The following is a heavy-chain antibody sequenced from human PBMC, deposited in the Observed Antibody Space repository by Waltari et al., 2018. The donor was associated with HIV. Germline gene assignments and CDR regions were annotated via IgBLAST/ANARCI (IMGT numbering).Heavy chain of an antibody. CDR2: ITPKSGDT. V-gene: IGHV1-2*02. CDR3: ARTSQREPSLALDF. J-gene: IGHJ4*02. Sequence: QVQLVKSGPEVTKPGAALQLSWAGPGYSLTDYYVHWIRQAPGQCLEWMGWITPKSGDTQYPQKLQGRVTMTRDTSVDTAYMYLHSLTYADAAVYYWARTSQREPSLALDFWGRGTLVTVSS. CDR1: GYSLTDYY. D-gene: IGHD2-2*01.